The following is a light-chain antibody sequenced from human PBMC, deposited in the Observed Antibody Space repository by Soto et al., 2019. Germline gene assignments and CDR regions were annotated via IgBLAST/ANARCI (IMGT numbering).Light chain of an antibody. CDR1: SGHSSYI. V-gene: IGLV4-60*02. CDR2: LEGSGSY. Sequence: QYVLTQSSYASASLGSSVKLTCTLSSGHSSYIIAWHQQQPGKAPRYLMKLEGSGSYNKVSGVPDRFSGSSSGADRYLTISNLQFEDESDYYCETWDSNSRVCGGCTQLT. J-gene: IGLJ2*01. CDR3: ETWDSNSRV.